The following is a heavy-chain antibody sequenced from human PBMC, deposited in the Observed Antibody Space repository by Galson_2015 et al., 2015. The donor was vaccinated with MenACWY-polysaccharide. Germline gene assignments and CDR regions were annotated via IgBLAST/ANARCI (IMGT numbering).Heavy chain of an antibody. Sequence: SLRLSCAASGFTFSTSWMHWVRHAPGKGLVWVSRMNSDGSSTNYAASVKGRFTISRDNAKNTLYLQMNSLRDDDTAVYFCAREFRSGTYVYAFDTGGQGTMVTASS. D-gene: IGHD3-10*01. CDR2: MNSDGSST. V-gene: IGHV3-74*01. J-gene: IGHJ3*02. CDR1: GFTFSTSW. CDR3: AREFRSGTYVYAFDT.